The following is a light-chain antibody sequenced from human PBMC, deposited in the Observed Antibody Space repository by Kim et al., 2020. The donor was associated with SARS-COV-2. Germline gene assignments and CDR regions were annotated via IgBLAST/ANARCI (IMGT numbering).Light chain of an antibody. V-gene: IGLV3-19*01. CDR2: GRN. J-gene: IGLJ3*02. Sequence: SSELTQDPVVSVALGQTVRITCQGDSLRIYYATWYQQKPRQAPVLVIYGRNNRPSGIPDRFSGSASGNTASLTISGTQAEDEADFYCQSRDSGGRVMFGGGTQLTVL. CDR3: QSRDSGGRVM. CDR1: SLRIYY.